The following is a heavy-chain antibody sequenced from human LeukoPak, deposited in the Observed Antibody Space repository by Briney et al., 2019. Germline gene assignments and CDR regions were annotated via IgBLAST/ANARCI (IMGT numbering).Heavy chain of an antibody. D-gene: IGHD3-22*01. J-gene: IGHJ4*02. Sequence: SETLSLTCTVSGYSISSGYYWGWIRQPPGKGLERIGSIYHSGSTYYKPSLKSRVTISVDTSKNQFSLKLSSVTAADTAVYYCARENYDSSGYYFDYWGQGTLVTVSS. V-gene: IGHV4-38-2*02. CDR3: ARENYDSSGYYFDY. CDR1: GYSISSGYY. CDR2: IYHSGST.